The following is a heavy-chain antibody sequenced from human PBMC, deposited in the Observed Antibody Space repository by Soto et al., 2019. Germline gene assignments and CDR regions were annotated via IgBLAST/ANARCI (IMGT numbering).Heavy chain of an antibody. CDR1: GFPFSDYY. CDR3: ARDTGGSYDY. V-gene: IGHV3-72*01. J-gene: IGHJ4*02. CDR2: TRNKANSYST. D-gene: IGHD1-26*01. Sequence: EVQLVESGGGLAQPGGSLRLSCAASGFPFSDYYMDWVRQIPGKGLEWIGRTRNKANSYSTEYVASVRARFTISRDDSKDSMYLQMSSLETDDTAVYYCARDTGGSYDYWGQGALVIVSS.